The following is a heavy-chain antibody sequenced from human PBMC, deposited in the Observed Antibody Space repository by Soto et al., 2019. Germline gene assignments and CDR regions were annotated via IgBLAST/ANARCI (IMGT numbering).Heavy chain of an antibody. CDR1: GFTFSDSY. V-gene: IGHV3-11*06. Sequence: GGSLRLSCAVSGFTFSDSYMSWIRQAPGKGLEWVPYISSSSSYTKYADSVKGRFTISRDNAKNSLYLEMNSLRAEDTAVYYCARTIAAAVPGFDPWGQGTLVTVSS. CDR2: ISSSSSYT. J-gene: IGHJ5*02. D-gene: IGHD6-13*01. CDR3: ARTIAAAVPGFDP.